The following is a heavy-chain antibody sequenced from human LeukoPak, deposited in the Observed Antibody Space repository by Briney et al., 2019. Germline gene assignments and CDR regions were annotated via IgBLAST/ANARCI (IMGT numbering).Heavy chain of an antibody. J-gene: IGHJ4*02. D-gene: IGHD3-22*01. Sequence: SVKVSCKASGGTFSSYAISWVRQAPGQGREWMGRIIPIFGTANYAQKFQGRVTITTDESTSTAYMELSRLRSEDTAVYYCARGEHYDSSGSSYWGQGTLVTVSS. CDR1: GGTFSSYA. V-gene: IGHV1-69*05. CDR3: ARGEHYDSSGSSY. CDR2: IIPIFGTA.